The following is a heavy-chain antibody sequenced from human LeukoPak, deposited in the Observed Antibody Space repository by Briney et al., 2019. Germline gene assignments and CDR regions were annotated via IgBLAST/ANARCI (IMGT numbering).Heavy chain of an antibody. V-gene: IGHV1-8*01. CDR1: GYTFTSYD. D-gene: IGHD2-21*02. J-gene: IGHJ4*02. CDR2: MNPNSGNT. Sequence: ASVKVSCKASGYTFTSYDINWVRQATGQGLEWMGWMNPNSGNTGYAQKLQGRVTMTTDTSTSTAYMELRSLRSDDTAVYYCARDHRHCGGDCYSPYYFDYWGQGTLVTVSS. CDR3: ARDHRHCGGDCYSPYYFDY.